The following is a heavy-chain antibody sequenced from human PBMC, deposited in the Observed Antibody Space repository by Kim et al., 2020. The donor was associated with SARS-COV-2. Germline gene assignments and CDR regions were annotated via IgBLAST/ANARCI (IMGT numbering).Heavy chain of an antibody. J-gene: IGHJ4*02. CDR3: ARAGYSGYANYVDY. Sequence: PGSVKGRFTISRENAKNSLYLQMSSLRAGDTAVYYCARAGYSGYANYVDYWGQGTLVTVSS. D-gene: IGHD5-12*01. V-gene: IGHV3-13*01.